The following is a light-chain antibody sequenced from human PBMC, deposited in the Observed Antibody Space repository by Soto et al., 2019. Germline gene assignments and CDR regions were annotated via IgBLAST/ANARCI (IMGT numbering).Light chain of an antibody. CDR3: HHYGSSPPYA. J-gene: IGKJ2*01. V-gene: IGKV3-20*01. Sequence: EIVLTQAPGTLSLSPGERATLSCRASQSISSSYLAWYRQKPGQAPRLLIYGASSRATGIPDRFSGSGSGKDFTLTISRLEPEDFAVYFCHHYGSSPPYAFGQVTKLEIK. CDR2: GAS. CDR1: QSISSSY.